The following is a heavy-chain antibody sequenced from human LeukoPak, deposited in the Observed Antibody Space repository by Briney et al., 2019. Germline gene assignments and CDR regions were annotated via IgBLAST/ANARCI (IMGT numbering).Heavy chain of an antibody. J-gene: IGHJ4*02. V-gene: IGHV1-8*02. D-gene: IGHD4-17*01. Sequence: ASVKVSCKASGYTFTSYDINWVRQATGQGLEWMGWMNPNSGNTGYAQKFQGRVTMTEDTSTDTAYMELSSLRSEDTAVYYCATAKRGYGFFDYWGQGTLVTVSS. CDR3: ATAKRGYGFFDY. CDR1: GYTFTSYD. CDR2: MNPNSGNT.